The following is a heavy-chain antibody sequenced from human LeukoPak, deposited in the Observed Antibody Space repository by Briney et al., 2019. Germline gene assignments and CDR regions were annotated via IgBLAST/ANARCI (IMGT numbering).Heavy chain of an antibody. J-gene: IGHJ4*02. V-gene: IGHV3-21*01. CDR3: ARVRGYYMAFDY. CDR2: ISSSSSYI. D-gene: IGHD3-22*01. Sequence: GGSLRLSCAASGFTFSSYWMHWVRQAPGKGLEWVSSISSSSSYIYYADSVKGRFTISRDNAKNSLYLQMNSLRAEDTAVYYCARVRGYYMAFDYWGQGTLVTVSS. CDR1: GFTFSSYW.